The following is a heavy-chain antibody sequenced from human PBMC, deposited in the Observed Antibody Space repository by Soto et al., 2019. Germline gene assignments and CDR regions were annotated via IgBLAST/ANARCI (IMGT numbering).Heavy chain of an antibody. CDR3: AHRREDRGGLGNFDY. CDR2: IYWDDDK. D-gene: IGHD2-15*01. V-gene: IGHV2-5*02. CDR1: GFSLSTSGVG. Sequence: QITLKESGPTLVKPTQTLTLTCTFSGFSLSTSGVGVGWIRQPPGKALDWLALIYWDDDKRYSPSLRSRLTITKDTSKYQVVLTLTNMDPVDTATYYCAHRREDRGGLGNFDYWGQGTLVTVSS. J-gene: IGHJ4*02.